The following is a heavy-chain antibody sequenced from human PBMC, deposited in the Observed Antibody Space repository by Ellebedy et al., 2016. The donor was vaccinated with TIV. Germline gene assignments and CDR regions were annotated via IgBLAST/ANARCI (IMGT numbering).Heavy chain of an antibody. CDR1: GFTFSRYG. D-gene: IGHD1-14*01. Sequence: PGGSLRLSCAASGFTFSRYGMHWVRHATGKRLEWVAVIWYDGTNKYYADYVKGRLTLSRDNSKNTLYLQMNSLRDEDTAVYYCARNLETGAKEGGFDYWGQGTLVTVSS. V-gene: IGHV3-33*08. CDR3: ARNLETGAKEGGFDY. J-gene: IGHJ4*02. CDR2: IWYDGTNK.